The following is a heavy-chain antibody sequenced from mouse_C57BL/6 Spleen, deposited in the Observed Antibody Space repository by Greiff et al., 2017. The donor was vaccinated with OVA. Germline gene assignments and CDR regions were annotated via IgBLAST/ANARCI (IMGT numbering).Heavy chain of an antibody. D-gene: IGHD3-2*02. CDR2: IDPETGGT. CDR3: TRGGSSGYGGY. Sequence: VKLMESGAELVRPGASVTLSCKASGYTFTDYEMHWVKQTPVHGLEWIGAIDPETGGTAYNQKFKGKAILTADKSSSTAYMELRSLTSEDSAVYYCTRGGSSGYGGYWGQGTTLTVSS. V-gene: IGHV1-15*01. CDR1: GYTFTDYE. J-gene: IGHJ2*01.